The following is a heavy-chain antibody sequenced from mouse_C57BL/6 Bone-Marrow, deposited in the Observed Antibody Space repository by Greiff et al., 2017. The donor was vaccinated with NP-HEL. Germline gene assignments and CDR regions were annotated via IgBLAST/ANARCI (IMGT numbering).Heavy chain of an antibody. V-gene: IGHV1-4*01. CDR3: ARGRFYAMDY. CDR2: INPRSGYT. CDR1: GYTFTSYT. J-gene: IGHJ4*01. Sequence: QVQLQQSGAELARPGASVKMSCKASGYTFTSYTMHWVKQRPGQGLEWIGYINPRSGYTKYNQKFKDKATLTPDKSTSTAYMQLSSLTSEDSAVYYCARGRFYAMDYWGQGTSVTVSS.